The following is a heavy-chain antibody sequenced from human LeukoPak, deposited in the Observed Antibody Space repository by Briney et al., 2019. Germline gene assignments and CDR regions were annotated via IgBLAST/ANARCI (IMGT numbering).Heavy chain of an antibody. J-gene: IGHJ6*02. CDR2: ISGSGGST. CDR1: GFTFSSYA. V-gene: IGHV3-23*01. CDR3: AKPVVPDLLSSLYYYYGMDV. D-gene: IGHD2-2*01. Sequence: GGSLRLSCAASGFTFSSYAMSWVRQAPGKGLEWVSAISGSGGSTYYADSVKGRFTISRDNSKNTLYLQMNSLRAEDTAVYYCAKPVVPDLLSSLYYYYGMDVWGQGTTVTVSS.